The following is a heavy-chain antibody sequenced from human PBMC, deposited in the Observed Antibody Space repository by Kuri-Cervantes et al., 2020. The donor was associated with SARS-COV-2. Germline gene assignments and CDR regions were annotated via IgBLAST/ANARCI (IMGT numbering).Heavy chain of an antibody. CDR2: ISYDGSNK. J-gene: IGHJ4*02. CDR3: AREGDLTGLFDY. CDR1: GFTFSSYA. D-gene: IGHD3-16*01. Sequence: GESLKISCAASGFTFSSYAMHWVRQAPGKGLEWVAVISYDGSNKYYADSVKGRFTISRDNSKNTLYLQTNSLRAEDTAVYYCAREGDLTGLFDYWGQGTLVTVSS. V-gene: IGHV3-30-3*01.